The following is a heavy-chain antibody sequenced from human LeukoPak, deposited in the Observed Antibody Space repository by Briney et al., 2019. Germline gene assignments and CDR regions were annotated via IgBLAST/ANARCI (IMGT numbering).Heavy chain of an antibody. CDR3: ARGAAAAF. Sequence: PSETLSLTCAVYGGSFSGYYWSWIPQPPGKGLEWIGEINHSGSTNYNPSLKSRVTISVDTSKNQFSLKLSSVTAADTAVYYCARGAAAAFWGQGTMVTVSS. D-gene: IGHD6-13*01. CDR2: INHSGST. V-gene: IGHV4-34*01. CDR1: GGSFSGYY. J-gene: IGHJ3*01.